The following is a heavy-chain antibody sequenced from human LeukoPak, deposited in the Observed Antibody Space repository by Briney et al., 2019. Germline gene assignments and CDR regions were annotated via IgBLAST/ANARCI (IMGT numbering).Heavy chain of an antibody. D-gene: IGHD5-12*01. CDR2: IYSGGST. CDR1: GFTFSSYG. Sequence: PGGSLRLSCAASGFTFSSYGTNWVHQAPGKGREWVSVIYSGGSTYYADSVKGRFTISRDNSKNTLYLQMNSLRAEDTAVYYCARDLGDYRGDYWGQGTLVTVSS. CDR3: ARDLGDYRGDY. J-gene: IGHJ4*02. V-gene: IGHV3-53*01.